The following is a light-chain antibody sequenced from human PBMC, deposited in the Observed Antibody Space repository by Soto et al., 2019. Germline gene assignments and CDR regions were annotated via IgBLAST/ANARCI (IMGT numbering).Light chain of an antibody. CDR2: EVS. J-gene: IGLJ1*01. CDR1: SSDFGAYNY. CDR3: SSYSISSTLHYV. V-gene: IGLV2-14*01. Sequence: QSVLTQPASVSGSPGQSITISCTGSSSDFGAYNYVSWYQQHPGEAPKLMIYEVSNRPSRISNRFSGSKSGITASLTISGLQAEDEADYYCSSYSISSTLHYVFGTGTKVTVL.